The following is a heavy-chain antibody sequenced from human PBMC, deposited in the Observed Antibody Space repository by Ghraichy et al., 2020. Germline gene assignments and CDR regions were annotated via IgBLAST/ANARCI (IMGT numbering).Heavy chain of an antibody. D-gene: IGHD3-10*01. CDR3: ARGRVRRTMVRGVRGDAFDI. CDR1: GGSFSGYY. V-gene: IGHV4-34*01. Sequence: SETLSLTCAVYGGSFSGYYWSWIRQPPGKGLEWIGEINHSGSTNYNPSLKSRVTISVDTSKNQFSLKLSSVTAADTAVYYCARGRVRRTMVRGVRGDAFDIWGQGTMVTVSS. J-gene: IGHJ3*02. CDR2: INHSGST.